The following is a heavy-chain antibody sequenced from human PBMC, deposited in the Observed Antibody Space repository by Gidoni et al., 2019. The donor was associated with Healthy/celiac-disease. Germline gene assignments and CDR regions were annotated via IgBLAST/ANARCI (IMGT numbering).Heavy chain of an antibody. Sequence: QVQLVQSGAEVTKPGASVKVSCKASGYTFTSYGISWVRQAPGQGLEWMGWISAYNGNTNYAQKLQGRVTMTTDTSTSTAYMELRSLRSDDTAVYYCARVVVAATFGGGAFDIWGQGTMVTVSS. V-gene: IGHV1-18*01. J-gene: IGHJ3*02. CDR2: ISAYNGNT. CDR3: ARVVVAATFGGGAFDI. CDR1: GYTFTSYG. D-gene: IGHD2-15*01.